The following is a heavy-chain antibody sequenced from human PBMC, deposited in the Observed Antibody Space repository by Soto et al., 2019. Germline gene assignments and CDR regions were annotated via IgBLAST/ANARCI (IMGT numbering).Heavy chain of an antibody. CDR3: ATTDSRPQDFAY. CDR1: GYTFTSYG. V-gene: IGHV1-18*01. CDR2: IRAYNGNT. J-gene: IGHJ4*01. D-gene: IGHD6-13*01. Sequence: QVQLVQSGAEVKKPGASVKVSCKASGYTFTSYGITWVRQAPGQGLEWMGWIRAYNGNTNYAQKLQGRVTMPTYTSTSTAYMDLSSLISDDTAVYSCATTDSRPQDFAYWGHGTLVTVSS.